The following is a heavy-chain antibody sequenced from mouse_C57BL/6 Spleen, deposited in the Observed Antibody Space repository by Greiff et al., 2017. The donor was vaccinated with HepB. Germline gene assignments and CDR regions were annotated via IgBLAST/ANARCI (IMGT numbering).Heavy chain of an antibody. CDR2: INPSTGGT. Sequence: VQLQQSGPELVKPGASVKISCKASGYSFTGYYMNWVKQSPEKSLEWIGEINPSTGGTTYNQKFKAKATLTVDKSSSTAYMQLKSLTSEDSAVYYCARSDYYGSSPYYFDYWGQGTTLTVSS. D-gene: IGHD1-1*01. J-gene: IGHJ2*01. CDR3: ARSDYYGSSPYYFDY. CDR1: GYSFTGYY. V-gene: IGHV1-42*01.